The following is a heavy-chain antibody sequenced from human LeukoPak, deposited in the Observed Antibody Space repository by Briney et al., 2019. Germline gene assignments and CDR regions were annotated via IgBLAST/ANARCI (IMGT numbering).Heavy chain of an antibody. CDR3: ARDYCTSTTCPNWFDP. V-gene: IGHV4-38-2*02. CDR2: IYHSGST. J-gene: IGHJ5*02. Sequence: PSETLSLTCTVSSGSISSGYYWGWIRQPPGKGLEWIGSIYHSGSTYYNPSLKSRVTISVDTSKNQFSLKLNSVTAADTAVYYCARDYCTSTTCPNWFDPWGQGTLVTVSS. CDR1: SGSISSGYY. D-gene: IGHD2-2*01.